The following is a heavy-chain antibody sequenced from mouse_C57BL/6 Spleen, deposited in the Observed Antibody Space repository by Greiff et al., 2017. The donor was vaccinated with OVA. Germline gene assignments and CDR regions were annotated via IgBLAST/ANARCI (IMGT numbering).Heavy chain of an antibody. CDR2: IYPGDGDT. V-gene: IGHV1-80*01. CDR3: ARKGLTGTFMDY. Sequence: QVQLKESGAELVKPGASVKISCKASGYAFSSYWMNWVKQRPGKGLEWIGQIYPGDGDTNYNGKFKGKATLTADKSSSTAYMQLSSLTSEDSAVYFCARKGLTGTFMDYWGQGTSVTVSS. J-gene: IGHJ4*01. CDR1: GYAFSSYW. D-gene: IGHD4-1*01.